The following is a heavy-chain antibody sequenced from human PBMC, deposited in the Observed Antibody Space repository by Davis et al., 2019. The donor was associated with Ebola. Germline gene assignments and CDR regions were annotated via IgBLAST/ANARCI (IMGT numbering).Heavy chain of an antibody. CDR2: INSDGSDT. Sequence: GESLKISCAASGFTFSSYWMHWVRQAPGKGLVWVSRINSDGSDTRYADSVKGRFTVSRDNAKNTLYLQMNGLRAEDTAIYYCARGDHCSGGSCYSYRYGMDVWGQGTTVTVSS. D-gene: IGHD2-15*01. CDR3: ARGDHCSGGSCYSYRYGMDV. J-gene: IGHJ6*02. CDR1: GFTFSSYW. V-gene: IGHV3-74*01.